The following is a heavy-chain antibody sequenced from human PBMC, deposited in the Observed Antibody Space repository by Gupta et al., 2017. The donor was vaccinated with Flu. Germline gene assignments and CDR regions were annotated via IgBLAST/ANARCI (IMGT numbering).Heavy chain of an antibody. CDR3: ARDRDGPDY. CDR2: ISGSASAR. V-gene: IGHV3-11*01. J-gene: IGHJ4*02. Sequence: QVLLVESGGGLVKPAGSLRLSCAASGFSLSDYYMSWIRPAPGKGLEWGAYISGSASARCYANSVKGRFTISRDNAKSSLDRQRNSLRAEDTAVYYCARDRDGPDYWGQGTLVTVSS. CDR1: GFSLSDYY. D-gene: IGHD5-24*01.